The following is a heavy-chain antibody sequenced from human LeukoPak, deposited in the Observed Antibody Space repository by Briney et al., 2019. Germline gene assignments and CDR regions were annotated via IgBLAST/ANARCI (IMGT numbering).Heavy chain of an antibody. CDR3: AKEKSSSGWYFHFDY. CDR2: ITSGGTT. CDR1: GFTFSSFA. Sequence: GGSLRLSCAASGFTFSSFAMSWVRQAPGKGLEWVSAITSGGTTYYADSVKGRFTISRDNSKSTLYLQMNSLRAEDTAVYYCAKEKSSSGWYFHFDYWGQGTLVTVSS. D-gene: IGHD6-19*01. J-gene: IGHJ4*02. V-gene: IGHV3-23*01.